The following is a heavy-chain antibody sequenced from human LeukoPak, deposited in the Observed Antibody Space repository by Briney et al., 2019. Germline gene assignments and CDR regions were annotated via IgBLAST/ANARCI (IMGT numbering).Heavy chain of an antibody. J-gene: IGHJ4*02. V-gene: IGHV3-30*01. D-gene: IGHD6-19*01. Sequence: GRSLRLSCAASGFTFSSYAMHWVRQAPGKGLEWVAVISYDGSNKYYADSVKGRFTISRDSSKNTLYLQMNSLRAEDTAVYYCASVRAVAGTLYYWGQGTLVTVSS. CDR2: ISYDGSNK. CDR3: ASVRAVAGTLYY. CDR1: GFTFSSYA.